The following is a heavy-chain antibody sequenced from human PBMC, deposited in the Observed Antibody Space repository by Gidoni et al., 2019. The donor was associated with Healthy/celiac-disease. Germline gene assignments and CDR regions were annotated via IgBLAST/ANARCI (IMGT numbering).Heavy chain of an antibody. CDR3: ARVTMVRGVMGGGFDY. J-gene: IGHJ4*02. Sequence: QVQLQESGPGLVKLSETLSPTCTVTGGSIRSYYWSWIRQPPGKGLEWIGYIYYSGSTNYNPSLKSRVTISVYTSKNQFSLKLSSVTAADTAVYYCARVTMVRGVMGGGFDYWGQGTLVTVSS. V-gene: IGHV4-59*08. D-gene: IGHD3-10*01. CDR1: GGSIRSYY. CDR2: IYYSGST.